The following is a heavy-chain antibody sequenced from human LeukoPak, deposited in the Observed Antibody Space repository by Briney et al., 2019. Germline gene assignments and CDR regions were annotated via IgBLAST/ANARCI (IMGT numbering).Heavy chain of an antibody. D-gene: IGHD3-22*01. V-gene: IGHV3-21*01. CDR1: GFTFSSYA. CDR3: ARYDTSDYYFDY. Sequence: GGSLRLSCAASGFTFSSYAMSWVRQAPGKGLEWISSITGAGNFISYSDSVKGRFTISRDNAKKSLYLQMNSLRAEDTAVYYCARYDTSDYYFDYWGQGTLVTVSS. CDR2: ITGAGNFI. J-gene: IGHJ4*02.